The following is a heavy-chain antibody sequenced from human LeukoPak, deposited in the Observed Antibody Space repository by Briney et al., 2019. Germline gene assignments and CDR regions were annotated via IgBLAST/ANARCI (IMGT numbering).Heavy chain of an antibody. Sequence: GSSVKVSCKASGYTFTGYYMHWVRQARGQGLEWMGWINPNSGGTNYAQKFQGRVTMTRDTSISTAYMELSRLRSDDTAVYYCARGVLLWFGELFGAFDIWGQRKMVTVSS. CDR2: INPNSGGT. CDR1: GYTFTGYY. J-gene: IGHJ3*02. D-gene: IGHD3-10*01. CDR3: ARGVLLWFGELFGAFDI. V-gene: IGHV1-2*02.